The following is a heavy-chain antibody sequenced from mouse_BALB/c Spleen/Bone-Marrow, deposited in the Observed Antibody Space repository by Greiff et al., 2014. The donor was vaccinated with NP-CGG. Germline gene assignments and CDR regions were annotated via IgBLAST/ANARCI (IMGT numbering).Heavy chain of an antibody. CDR1: GFTFSDYY. CDR2: ISDGGSYT. D-gene: IGHD2-3*01. J-gene: IGHJ4*01. V-gene: IGHV5-4*02. Sequence: EVMLVESGGGLVKPRGSLKLSCAASGFTFSDYYMYWVRQTPEKRLEWVATISDGGSYTYYPDSVKGRFTISRDNAKNNLYLQLSSLKSEDTAMYYRARGPHDDDMDYWGQGTSVTVSS. CDR3: ARGPHDDDMDY.